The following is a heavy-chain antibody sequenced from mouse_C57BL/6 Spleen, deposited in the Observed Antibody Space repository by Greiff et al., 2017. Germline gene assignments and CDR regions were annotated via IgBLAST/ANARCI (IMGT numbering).Heavy chain of an antibody. CDR2: IYPGSGNT. Sequence: VHLVESGAELVRPGASVKLSCKASGYTFTDYYINWVKQRPGQGLEWIARIYPGSGNTYYNEKFKGKATLTAEKSSSTAYMQLSSLTSEDSAVYFCARVDYGSSFDYWGQGTTLTVSS. V-gene: IGHV1-76*01. J-gene: IGHJ2*01. CDR1: GYTFTDYY. CDR3: ARVDYGSSFDY. D-gene: IGHD1-1*01.